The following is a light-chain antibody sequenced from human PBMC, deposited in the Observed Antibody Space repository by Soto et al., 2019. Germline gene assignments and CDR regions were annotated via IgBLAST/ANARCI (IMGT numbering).Light chain of an antibody. J-gene: IGKJ5*01. V-gene: IGKV3-20*01. CDR2: GAS. CDR3: QQYGSSPTT. Sequence: EIVLTQSPGTLSLSPGERATLSCRASQSVSSSYLAWYQQKPGQAPRLLIYGASSRATGIPDRFSGSVAGTDFTLTISSLEPEDFAVYSCQQYGSSPTTFGHGTRLEI. CDR1: QSVSSSY.